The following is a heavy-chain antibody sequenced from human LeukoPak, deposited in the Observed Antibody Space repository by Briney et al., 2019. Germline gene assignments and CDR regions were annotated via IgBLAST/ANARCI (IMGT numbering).Heavy chain of an antibody. J-gene: IGHJ6*03. CDR3: ARLSGHPRGIYYYYYMDV. Sequence: SETLSLTCTVSGGSISSSSYYWGWIRQPPGKGLEWIGSIYYSGSTYYNPSLKSRVTISVDTSKNQFSLKLSSVTAADTAVYYCARLSGHPRGIYYYYYMDVWGKGTTVTISS. CDR1: GGSISSSSYY. D-gene: IGHD5-12*01. CDR2: IYYSGST. V-gene: IGHV4-39*07.